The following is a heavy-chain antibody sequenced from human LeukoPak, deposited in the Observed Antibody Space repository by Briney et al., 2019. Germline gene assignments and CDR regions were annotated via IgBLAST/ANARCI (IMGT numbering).Heavy chain of an antibody. CDR3: ARHDVAWQQLN. CDR2: IYYSGST. J-gene: IGHJ4*02. CDR1: GVSISSSSYY. V-gene: IGHV4-39*01. Sequence: SETLSLTCTVSGVSISSSSYYWGWIRQPPGKGLEWIGSIYYSGSTYYNPSLKSRVTISVDTSKNQFSLKLSSVTAADTAVYYCARHDVAWQQLNWGQGTLVTVSS. D-gene: IGHD6-13*01.